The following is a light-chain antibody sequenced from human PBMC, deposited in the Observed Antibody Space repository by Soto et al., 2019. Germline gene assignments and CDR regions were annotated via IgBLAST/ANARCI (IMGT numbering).Light chain of an antibody. V-gene: IGKV1-5*03. J-gene: IGKJ2*01. Sequence: DIQMTQSPSTLSASVGDRVTITCRASQTISSWLAWYQQRPEKAPKLLIYKASSLESGVPSRFSGSGSGTEFTLTISSLQPDDFATYYCQQYNTYLMYTFGQGTKLDI. CDR1: QTISSW. CDR2: KAS. CDR3: QQYNTYLMYT.